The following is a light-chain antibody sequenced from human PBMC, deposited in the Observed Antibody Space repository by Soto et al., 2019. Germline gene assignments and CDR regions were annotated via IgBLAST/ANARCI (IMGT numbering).Light chain of an antibody. CDR3: QQYYDTLRT. V-gene: IGKV4-1*01. CDR1: QSVFFRSNKKNY. Sequence: DILMTQSPDSLAVSLGERVTINCRSSQSVFFRSNKKNYLAWYQQKPGQPPKLLISWASSRDSGVPERFSGSGSGTDFTLTISSLQAEDVAVYYCQQYYDTLRTFAKGPRWKSN. CDR2: WAS. J-gene: IGKJ1*01.